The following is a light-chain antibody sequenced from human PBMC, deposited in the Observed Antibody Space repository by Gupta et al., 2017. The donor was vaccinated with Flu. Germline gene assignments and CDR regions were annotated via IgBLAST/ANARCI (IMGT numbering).Light chain of an antibody. CDR1: QSVSSN. CDR2: GAS. J-gene: IGKJ2*01. Sequence: TQSPATLSVSPGERATLSCRASQSVSSNLAWYQQKPGQAPRLLIHGASTRATGIPARFSGSGSGTEFTLTISSLQSEDFALYYCQDYNNWPYTFGQGTRVEIK. V-gene: IGKV3-15*01. CDR3: QDYNNWPYT.